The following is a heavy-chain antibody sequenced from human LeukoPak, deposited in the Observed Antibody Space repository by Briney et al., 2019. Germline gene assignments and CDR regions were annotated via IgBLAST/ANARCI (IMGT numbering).Heavy chain of an antibody. CDR1: GGSISSYY. CDR3: AGARIPMVRGVHGAHY. Sequence: PSETLSLTCTVSGGSISSYYWSWIRQPPGKGLEWIGYIYYSGSTNYNPSLKSRVTISVDTSKNQFSLKLSSVTAADTAVYYCAGARIPMVRGVHGAHYWGRGTLVTVSS. V-gene: IGHV4-59*01. J-gene: IGHJ4*02. CDR2: IYYSGST. D-gene: IGHD3-10*01.